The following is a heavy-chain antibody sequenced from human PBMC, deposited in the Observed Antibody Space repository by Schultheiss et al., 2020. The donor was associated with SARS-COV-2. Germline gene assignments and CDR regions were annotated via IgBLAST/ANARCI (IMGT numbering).Heavy chain of an antibody. CDR2: IYYSGST. Sequence: SQTLSLTCTVSGGSISSGGYYWSWIRQPPGKGLEWIGYIYYSGSTYYNPSLKSRVTISVDTSKNQFSLKLSSVTAADTAVYYCARGLQITMIVVVGWFDPWGQGTLVTVSS. CDR3: ARGLQITMIVVVGWFDP. D-gene: IGHD3-22*01. V-gene: IGHV4-30-4*07. CDR1: GGSISSGGYY. J-gene: IGHJ5*02.